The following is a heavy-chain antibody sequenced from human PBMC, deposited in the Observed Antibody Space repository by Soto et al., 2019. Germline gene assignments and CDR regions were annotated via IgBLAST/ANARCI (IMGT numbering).Heavy chain of an antibody. D-gene: IGHD5-12*01. V-gene: IGHV4-30-2*01. CDR1: GGSISSGWYS. J-gene: IGHJ4*02. Sequence: QLQLQESGSGLVKPSQTLSLTSAVSGGSISSGWYSWSWIRQPPGKGLEWIGYIYHSGSTYYNPSLKSRVSISGDRSENQVPLKLSLVPAADTAVYYCAAGGGLPRYYWGQGTLVTVSS. CDR2: IYHSGST. CDR3: AAGGGLPRYY.